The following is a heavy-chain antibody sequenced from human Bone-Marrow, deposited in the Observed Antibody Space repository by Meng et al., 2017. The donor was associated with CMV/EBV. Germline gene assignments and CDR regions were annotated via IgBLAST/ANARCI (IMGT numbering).Heavy chain of an antibody. CDR2: ISGSGGST. CDR1: GFTFSDYY. D-gene: IGHD6-13*01. Sequence: GGSLRLSCAASGFTFSDYYMSWIRQAPGKGLEWVSAISGSGGSTYYADSVKGRFTISRDNAKNSLYLQMNSLRAEDTAVYYCARVARASGYSSSWYPTLNYYFDYWGQGTLVTVSS. CDR3: ARVARASGYSSSWYPTLNYYFDY. V-gene: IGHV3-11*04. J-gene: IGHJ4*02.